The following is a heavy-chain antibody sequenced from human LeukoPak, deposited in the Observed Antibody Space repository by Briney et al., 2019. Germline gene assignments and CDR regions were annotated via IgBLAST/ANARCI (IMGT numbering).Heavy chain of an antibody. CDR2: IYTSGST. Sequence: SETLSLTCTVSGGSISSYYWSWIRQPPGKGLEWIGYIYTSGSTNYNPSLKSRVTISVDTSKNQFSLKLSSVTAADTAVYYCARVGAAAGGNWFDPWGQGTLVTASS. CDR3: ARVGAAAGGNWFDP. V-gene: IGHV4-4*09. CDR1: GGSISSYY. D-gene: IGHD6-13*01. J-gene: IGHJ5*02.